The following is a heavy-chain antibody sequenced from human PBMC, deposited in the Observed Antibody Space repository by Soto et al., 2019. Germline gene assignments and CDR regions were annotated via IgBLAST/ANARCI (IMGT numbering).Heavy chain of an antibody. CDR3: ARQEASGSSGYYDAFDI. CDR2: IYPGDSDT. J-gene: IGHJ3*02. D-gene: IGHD3-22*01. V-gene: IGHV5-51*01. CDR1: GYSFTSYC. Sequence: GESLKISCKGSGYSFTSYCIGWVRQMPEKGLEWMGIIYPGDSDTRYSPSFQGQVTISADKSISTAYLQWSSLKASDTAMYYCARQEASGSSGYYDAFDIWGQGTMVTVSS.